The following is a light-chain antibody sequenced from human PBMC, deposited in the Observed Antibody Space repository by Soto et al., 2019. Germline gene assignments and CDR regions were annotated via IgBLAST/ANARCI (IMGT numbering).Light chain of an antibody. Sequence: IVMPQSPATLSVSPGERATLCCRASQSVSSYLAWYQQKPGQAPRLLIYDASNRATGIPARFSGSGSGTDFTLTISRLEPEDFAVYYCQQRSNCLTFGQGTRLEIK. J-gene: IGKJ5*01. CDR1: QSVSSY. CDR2: DAS. V-gene: IGKV3-11*01. CDR3: QQRSNCLT.